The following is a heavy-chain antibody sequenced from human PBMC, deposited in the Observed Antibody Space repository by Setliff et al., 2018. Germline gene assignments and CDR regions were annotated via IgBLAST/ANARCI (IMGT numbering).Heavy chain of an antibody. CDR2: IKQDGSDK. CDR1: GFTFSNHW. J-gene: IGHJ4*02. D-gene: IGHD2-15*01. V-gene: IGHV3-7*01. CDR3: ARVVGYCSGGSCYRDY. Sequence: GGSLRLSCAASGFTFSNHWMTWVRQAPGKGLEWVANIKQDGSDKYYVDSVKGRFTVSRDNAKNSLYLQMNSLRAEDTAVYYCARVVGYCSGGSCYRDYWGQGTLVTVSS.